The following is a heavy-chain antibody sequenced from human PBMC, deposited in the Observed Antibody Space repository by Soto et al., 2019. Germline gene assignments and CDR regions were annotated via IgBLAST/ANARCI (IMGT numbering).Heavy chain of an antibody. Sequence: EVQLLESGGDLVQPGGSLRLSCAASGFTFSNSAMSWVRQAPGKGLEWVSTISGTGGSTYYADSVEGRFTISRDNSKNTLYLQMKSLRAEDTAVFYCAKTRWQYDSGPKFFDYWGQGTLVTASS. V-gene: IGHV3-23*01. CDR2: ISGTGGST. CDR1: GFTFSNSA. D-gene: IGHD1-1*01. CDR3: AKTRWQYDSGPKFFDY. J-gene: IGHJ4*02.